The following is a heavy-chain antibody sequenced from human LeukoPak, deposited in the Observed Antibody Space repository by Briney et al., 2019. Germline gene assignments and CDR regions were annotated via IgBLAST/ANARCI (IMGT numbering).Heavy chain of an antibody. Sequence: GGSLRLSCAASGFTFSSYGMHWVRQAPGKGLEWVAVILSDGSKEFYTDSVKGRFTISRDNSKNTLYLQMNSLRAEDTAVYYCARDPGYSNSPYYLDYWGQGILVTVSS. CDR1: GFTFSSYG. D-gene: IGHD5-12*01. CDR3: ARDPGYSNSPYYLDY. CDR2: ILSDGSKE. J-gene: IGHJ4*02. V-gene: IGHV3-33*01.